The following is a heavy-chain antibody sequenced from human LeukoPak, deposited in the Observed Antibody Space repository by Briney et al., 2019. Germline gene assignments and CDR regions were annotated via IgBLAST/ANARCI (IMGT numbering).Heavy chain of an antibody. V-gene: IGHV3-13*04. D-gene: IGHD3-10*01. CDR1: GFTFSRYD. CDR3: ARDTMVREPYAMDV. CDR2: VGAAGDT. Sequence: GSLRLSCAASGFTFSRYDMHWARQAPGKGLGWVSGVGAAGDTFYPDSVKGRFTISRENAKNSLYLQMNSLRAGDTAVYYCARDTMVREPYAMDVWGQGTTVTVSS. J-gene: IGHJ6*02.